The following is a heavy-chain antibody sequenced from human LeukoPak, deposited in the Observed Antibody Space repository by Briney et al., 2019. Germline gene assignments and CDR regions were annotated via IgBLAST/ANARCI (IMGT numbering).Heavy chain of an antibody. V-gene: IGHV4-39*01. CDR3: ARHRAQSDFWSCYYTSRPADWFDP. Sequence: PSETLSLTCTVSGGSISSSSYYWGWIRQPPGKGLEWIGSIYYSGSTYYNPSLKSRVTISVDTSKNQFSLKLSSVTAADTAEYYCARHRAQSDFWSCYYTSRPADWFDPWGQGTLVTVSS. CDR2: IYYSGST. J-gene: IGHJ5*02. D-gene: IGHD3-3*01. CDR1: GGSISSSSYY.